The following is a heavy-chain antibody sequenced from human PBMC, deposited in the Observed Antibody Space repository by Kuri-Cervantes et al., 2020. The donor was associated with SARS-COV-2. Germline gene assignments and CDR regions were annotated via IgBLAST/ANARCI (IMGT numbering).Heavy chain of an antibody. D-gene: IGHD5-18*01. J-gene: IGHJ6*03. CDR2: MYASGGT. Sequence: SETLSLTCTVSGGSISSYYWSWIRQSAGKGLEWIGLMYASGGTKYNPSLKSRVTMSVDTSKNQLSLKLRSVAAADTPVYYCATVGYSYASQGYYHYYYMDVWGKGTTVTVSS. V-gene: IGHV4-4*07. CDR1: GGSISSYY. CDR3: ATVGYSYASQGYYHYYYMDV.